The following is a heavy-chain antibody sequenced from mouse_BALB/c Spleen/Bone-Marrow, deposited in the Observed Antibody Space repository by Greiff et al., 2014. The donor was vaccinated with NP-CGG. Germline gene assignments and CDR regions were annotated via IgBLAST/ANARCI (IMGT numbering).Heavy chain of an antibody. CDR1: GFSLNDYG. CDR3: AKQYGNYDWYFDV. CDR2: IWGGGST. J-gene: IGHJ1*01. D-gene: IGHD2-1*01. Sequence: VQLQQSGPGLVAPSQSLSITCTVSGFSLNDYGVSWIRQPPGKALEWLGVIWGGGSTYYNSALKSRLSISKDNSKSQVFLKMNSLQTDDTAMYYCAKQYGNYDWYFDVWGAGTTVTVSS. V-gene: IGHV2-6-5*01.